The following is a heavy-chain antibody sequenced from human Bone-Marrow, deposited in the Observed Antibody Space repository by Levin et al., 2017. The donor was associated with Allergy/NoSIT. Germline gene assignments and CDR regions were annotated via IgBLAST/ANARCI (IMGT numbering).Heavy chain of an antibody. J-gene: IGHJ4*02. CDR3: AREGLAVTEDTGDYYYAFDL. CDR2: INPNSGDT. D-gene: IGHD3-9*01. CDR1: GYTFTDYY. V-gene: IGHV1-2*02. Sequence: GASVKVSCKASGYTFTDYYIHWVRQAPGQGLQWMGWINPNSGDTSYAQKFQGRVTLTRDTSSSTATMELSSLTPDDTAVYYCAREGLAVTEDTGDYYYAFDLWGQGGRVTVSS.